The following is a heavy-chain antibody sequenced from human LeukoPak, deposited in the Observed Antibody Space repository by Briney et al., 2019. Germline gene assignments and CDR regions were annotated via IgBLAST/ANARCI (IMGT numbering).Heavy chain of an antibody. CDR2: IYWDDDK. Sequence: SGPTLVNPTQTLTLTCTFSGFSLSTRGVGVGWIRQPPGKALEWLSLIYWDDDKRYSPSLKSRLTITKDTSKNQVVLTMTNMDPVDTATYYCAHRLPEGIAVAGQGGAFDYWGQGTLVTVSS. V-gene: IGHV2-5*02. CDR3: AHRLPEGIAVAGQGGAFDY. D-gene: IGHD6-19*01. J-gene: IGHJ4*02. CDR1: GFSLSTRGVG.